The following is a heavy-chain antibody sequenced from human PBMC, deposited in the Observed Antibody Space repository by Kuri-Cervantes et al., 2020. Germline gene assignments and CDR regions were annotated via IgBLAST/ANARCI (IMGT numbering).Heavy chain of an antibody. D-gene: IGHD3-10*01. CDR1: GFTFSSYS. CDR3: ASHGSGSYNNRYYYYMDV. J-gene: IGHJ6*03. V-gene: IGHV3-21*03. CDR2: ISSSSSYI. Sequence: GESLKISCAASGFTFSSYSMNWVRQAPGKELEWVSSISSSSSYIYYADSVKGRFAISRDNAKNSLYLQMNSLRAEDTAVYYCASHGSGSYNNRYYYYMDVWGKGTTVTVSS.